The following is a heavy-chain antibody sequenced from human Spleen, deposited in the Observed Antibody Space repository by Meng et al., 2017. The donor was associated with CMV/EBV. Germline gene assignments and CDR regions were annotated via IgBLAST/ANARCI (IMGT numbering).Heavy chain of an antibody. CDR2: LSIGGILT. CDR3: AKAIGGRLNWFAP. CDR1: SFPFTHYA. J-gene: IGHJ5*02. V-gene: IGHV3-23*03. Sequence: ASSFPFTHYALFLVLRAPGTALACVSVLSIGGILTYYSHSVTGRFPLSRYDSKNTLYLHMNTLRAEDTAVYPCAKAIGGRLNWFAPWGPPPLLTVSS.